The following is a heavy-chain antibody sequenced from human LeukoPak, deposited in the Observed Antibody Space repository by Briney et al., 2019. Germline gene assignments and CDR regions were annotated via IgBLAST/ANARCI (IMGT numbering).Heavy chain of an antibody. J-gene: IGHJ4*02. CDR3: AKDGLYCTGGSCYNLLNS. D-gene: IGHD2-15*01. V-gene: IGHV3-30*18. CDR2: LPYDGNNE. Sequence: GGSLRLSCAASGFFFSNSGMHWVRQAPCKRLEWVAILPYDGNNEYYADSVKGRFTASRDNSENTLYLQMNSLRSEDTAVYYCAKDGLYCTGGSCYNLLNSWGQGTLVIVSS. CDR1: GFFFSNSG.